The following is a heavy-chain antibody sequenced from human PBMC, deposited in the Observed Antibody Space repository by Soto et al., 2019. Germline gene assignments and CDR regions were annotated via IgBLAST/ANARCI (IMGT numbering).Heavy chain of an antibody. D-gene: IGHD2-21*02. Sequence: GGSLRLSCAASGFTFSSYAMHWVRQAPGKGLEWVAVISYDGSNKYYADSVKGRFTISRDNSKNTLYLQMNSLRAEDTAVYYCARDLGLRFDYWGQGTLVTVSS. J-gene: IGHJ4*02. CDR3: ARDLGLRFDY. CDR1: GFTFSSYA. CDR2: ISYDGSNK. V-gene: IGHV3-30-3*01.